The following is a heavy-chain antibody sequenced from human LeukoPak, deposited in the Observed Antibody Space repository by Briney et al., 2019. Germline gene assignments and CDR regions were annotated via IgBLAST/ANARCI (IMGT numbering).Heavy chain of an antibody. CDR1: GYTFTSYG. CDR2: ITTYNGNT. D-gene: IGHD2/OR15-2a*01. J-gene: IGHJ6*03. V-gene: IGHV1-18*01. CDR3: ARVELDYYYYMDV. Sequence: ASVKVSCKSSGYTFTSYGISWVRQAPGQGLEWMGWITTYNGNTNYAQRLQGRVTMTTDTSTSTAYMELRSLRFDDTAVYYCARVELDYYYYMDVWGKGTTVTVSS.